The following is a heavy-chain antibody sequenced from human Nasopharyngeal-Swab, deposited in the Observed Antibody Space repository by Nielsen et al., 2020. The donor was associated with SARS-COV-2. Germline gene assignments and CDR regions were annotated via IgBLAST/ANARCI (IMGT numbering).Heavy chain of an antibody. Sequence: GESLKISCAASGFPFNIYWMSWVRQAPGKGLEWVANIKQDGSEKCYVNSVKGRFTISRDNAKNSLYLQMNSLRAEDTAVYYCARDPIPAGGSDGFDIWGQGTMVTVSS. D-gene: IGHD1-26*01. CDR1: GFPFNIYW. CDR2: IKQDGSEK. J-gene: IGHJ3*02. V-gene: IGHV3-7*01. CDR3: ARDPIPAGGSDGFDI.